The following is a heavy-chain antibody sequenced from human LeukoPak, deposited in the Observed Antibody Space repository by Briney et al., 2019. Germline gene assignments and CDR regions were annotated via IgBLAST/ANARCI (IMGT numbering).Heavy chain of an antibody. CDR2: INPNSGGT. CDR3: ARDGSSGYYYVDY. CDR1: GYTFTGYY. V-gene: IGHV1-2*02. J-gene: IGHJ4*02. D-gene: IGHD3-22*01. Sequence: ASVKVSCKASGYTFTGYYMHWVRQAPGQGLERMGWINPNSGGTNYAQKFQGRVTMTRDTSISTAYMELSRLRSDDTAVYYCARDGSSGYYYVDYWGQGTLVTVSS.